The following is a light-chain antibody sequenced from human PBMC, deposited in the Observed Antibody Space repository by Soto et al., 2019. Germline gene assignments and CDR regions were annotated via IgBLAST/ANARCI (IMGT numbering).Light chain of an antibody. CDR2: LNIDGSH. CDR1: GGRSDYA. CDR3: QSWGSAFRV. V-gene: IGLV4-69*01. Sequence: QSVLTQSPSASASLGASVKLTCTLSGGRSDYAVAWHQQQPERGPRFLLKLNIDGSHVRGDGIPDRFSGSSSGAERYLTISSLQSDDEAVYYCQSWGSAFRVFGGGTKVTVL. J-gene: IGLJ2*01.